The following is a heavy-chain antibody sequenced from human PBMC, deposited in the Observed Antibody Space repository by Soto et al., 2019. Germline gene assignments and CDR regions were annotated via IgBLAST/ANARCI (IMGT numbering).Heavy chain of an antibody. J-gene: IGHJ3*02. Sequence: ASVKVSCKASGYTFTSYGISWVRQAPGQGLEWMGWISAYNGNTNYAQKLQGRVTMTTDTSTSTAYMELRSLRSDDTAVYYCARDAYNWNYVRAFDIWGQGTMVTVSS. CDR3: ARDAYNWNYVRAFDI. CDR2: ISAYNGNT. CDR1: GYTFTSYG. D-gene: IGHD1-7*01. V-gene: IGHV1-18*01.